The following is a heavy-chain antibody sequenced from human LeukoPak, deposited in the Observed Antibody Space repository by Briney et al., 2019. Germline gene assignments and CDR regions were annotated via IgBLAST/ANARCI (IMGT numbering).Heavy chain of an antibody. V-gene: IGHV1-18*01. D-gene: IGHD6-6*01. CDR1: GYTFTNYG. Sequence: ASVKVSCKASGYTFTNYGISWVRQAPGQGLEWMGWISAYNGNTNYAQKLQGRVTMTTDTSTSTAYMELRSLRSDDTAVYYCARSDSIAARRRFDYWGQGTLVTVSS. J-gene: IGHJ4*02. CDR3: ARSDSIAARRRFDY. CDR2: ISAYNGNT.